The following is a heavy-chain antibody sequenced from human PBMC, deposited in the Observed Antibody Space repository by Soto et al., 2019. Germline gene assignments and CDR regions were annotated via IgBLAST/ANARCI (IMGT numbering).Heavy chain of an antibody. D-gene: IGHD6-19*01. CDR2: INHSGST. J-gene: IGHJ6*02. CDR3: ARLGYSSRVGYYGMDV. V-gene: IGHV4-34*01. Sequence: QVQLQQWGAGLLKPSETLSLTCAVYGGSFSDYYWSWIRQPPGKGLEWIGEINHSGSTNYNPSLRSRVTISGGTSKNQFSLKVSSVTAADTAVYYCARLGYSSRVGYYGMDVWGQGTTVTVSS. CDR1: GGSFSDYY.